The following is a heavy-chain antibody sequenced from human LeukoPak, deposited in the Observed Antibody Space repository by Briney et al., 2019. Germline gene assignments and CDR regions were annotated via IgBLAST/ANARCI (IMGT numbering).Heavy chain of an antibody. CDR3: ARASRGSSGWYGNDY. D-gene: IGHD6-19*01. CDR2: ISSSSSYI. V-gene: IGHV3-21*01. CDR1: GFTFNSYS. J-gene: IGHJ4*02. Sequence: GGSLRLSCAASGFTFNSYSINWVRQAPGKGLEWVSSISSSSSYIYYADSVKGRFTISRDNAKNSLYLQMNSLRAEDTAVYYCARASRGSSGWYGNDYWGQGTLVTVSS.